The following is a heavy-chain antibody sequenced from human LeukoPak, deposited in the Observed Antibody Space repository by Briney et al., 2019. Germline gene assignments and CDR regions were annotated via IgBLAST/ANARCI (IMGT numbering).Heavy chain of an antibody. Sequence: ASVKVSCKASGYTFSSYAITWVRQAPGHGLEWMGWISAYNGNTNYAQNLQGRVTLTTDTTTTTAYMELRSLTSDDTAVYYCARGLSIAAVGPDGFDFWAQGTMVTVSS. D-gene: IGHD6-13*01. CDR3: ARGLSIAAVGPDGFDF. V-gene: IGHV1-18*01. CDR2: ISAYNGNT. CDR1: GYTFSSYA. J-gene: IGHJ3*01.